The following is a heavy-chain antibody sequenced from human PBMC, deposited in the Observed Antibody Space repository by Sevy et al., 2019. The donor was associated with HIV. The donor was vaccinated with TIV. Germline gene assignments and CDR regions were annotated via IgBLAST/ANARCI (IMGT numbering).Heavy chain of an antibody. V-gene: IGHV3-23*01. CDR3: AKSVYQLLYGPWFDP. CDR2: ISGSGRIT. J-gene: IGHJ5*02. CDR1: GFTFSSYA. D-gene: IGHD2-2*02. Sequence: GGSLRLSCAASGFTFSSYAMSWVRQAPGKGLEWVSAISGSGRITYYADSVKGRFTISRDNSKNTLYLQMNSLRAEDTAVYYCAKSVYQLLYGPWFDPWGQGTLVTVSS.